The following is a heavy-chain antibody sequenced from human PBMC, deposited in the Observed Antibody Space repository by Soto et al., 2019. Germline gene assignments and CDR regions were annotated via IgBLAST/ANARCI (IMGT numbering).Heavy chain of an antibody. CDR2: ISAYNGNT. V-gene: IGHV1-18*01. Sequence: ASVKVSCKASGYTFPSYGIAWVRQAPGQGLEWMAWISAYNGNTNYAQKFQGRVTMTTDTFTSTAYMELRSLRSDDTAVYYCARSRPYSSGWEPSDYWGQGTLVTVSS. D-gene: IGHD6-19*01. CDR1: GYTFPSYG. J-gene: IGHJ4*02. CDR3: ARSRPYSSGWEPSDY.